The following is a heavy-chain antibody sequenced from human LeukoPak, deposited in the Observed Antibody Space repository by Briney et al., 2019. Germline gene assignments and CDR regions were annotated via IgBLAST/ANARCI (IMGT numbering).Heavy chain of an antibody. CDR2: ISWNSGSI. D-gene: IGHD3-3*01. CDR1: GFTFSSYG. V-gene: IGHV3-9*01. J-gene: IGHJ4*02. Sequence: GGSLRLSCAASGFTFSSYGMPWVRQAPGKGLEWVSGISWNSGSIGYADSVKGRFTISRDNAKNSLYLQMNSLRAEDTALYYCAKVLRDYDFWSGYSGWGQGTLVTVSS. CDR3: AKVLRDYDFWSGYSG.